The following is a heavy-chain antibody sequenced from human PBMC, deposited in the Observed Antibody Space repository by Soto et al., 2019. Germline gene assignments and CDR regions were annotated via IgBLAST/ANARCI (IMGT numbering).Heavy chain of an antibody. CDR1: GDSVSNNGAA. J-gene: IGHJ4*02. D-gene: IGHD2-8*01. CDR3: GRMASCTFDF. CDR2: TYYRSKWHN. V-gene: IGHV6-1*01. Sequence: QVQLQQSGPGLVKPSQTLSLTCAISGDSVSNNGAAWEWIRQSPTRGHEWLGRTYYRSKWHNDCTGSLHSRMYPYADPSKNRIALHVSCGTRGDTAVYCCGRMASCTFDFWGQGILGTVSS.